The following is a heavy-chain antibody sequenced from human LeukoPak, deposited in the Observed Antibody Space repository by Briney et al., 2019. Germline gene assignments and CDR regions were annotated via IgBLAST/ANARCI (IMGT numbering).Heavy chain of an antibody. CDR1: GFTVRSNY. V-gene: IGHV3-53*01. CDR3: SFFFKQKTAYEIGYYGMDV. CDR2: IYSGGTT. J-gene: IGHJ6*04. Sequence: RPGGSLRVSGAASGFTVRSNYMSWVRQAPGKGLDWVSVIYSGGTTYYAVYVKGRFTISRDNSKNSLNLQMNSLRAEDTAVYFCSFFFKQKTAYEIGYYGMDVWGKGTTVTVSS. D-gene: IGHD2-21*01.